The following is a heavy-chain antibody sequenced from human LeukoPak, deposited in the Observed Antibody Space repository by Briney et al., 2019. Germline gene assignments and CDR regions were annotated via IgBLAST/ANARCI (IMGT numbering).Heavy chain of an antibody. J-gene: IGHJ5*02. D-gene: IGHD3-22*01. CDR2: IIPIFGTE. Sequence: SVKVSCKASGGTFSSYAISWVRQAPGRGLEWMGGIIPIFGTENYAQKFQGRVTITTDESTSTAYMELSSLRSEDTAVYYCARARSPSSGYLLRDHNWFDPWGQGTLVTVSS. CDR3: ARARSPSSGYLLRDHNWFDP. V-gene: IGHV1-69*05. CDR1: GGTFSSYA.